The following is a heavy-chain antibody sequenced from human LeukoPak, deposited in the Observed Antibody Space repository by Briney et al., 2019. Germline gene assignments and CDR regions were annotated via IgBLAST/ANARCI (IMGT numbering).Heavy chain of an antibody. Sequence: RPSETLSLTCSASGVSLSGFYWNWIRQPPRKGPEWVGYIHSGGSTASNPSLRSRITFSIDTSKNQVSLRLTSVTATDTAVYYCARRRGNFGEGEFDYWGQGIPVTVST. CDR3: ARRRGNFGEGEFDY. CDR2: IHSGGST. V-gene: IGHV4-4*08. J-gene: IGHJ4*02. D-gene: IGHD4-17*01. CDR1: GVSLSGFY.